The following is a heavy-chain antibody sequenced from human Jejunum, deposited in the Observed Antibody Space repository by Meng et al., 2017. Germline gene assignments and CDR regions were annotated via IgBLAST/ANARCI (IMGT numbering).Heavy chain of an antibody. CDR3: ARGQQWRPYHFDY. CDR1: EITFTSYW. D-gene: IGHD6-19*01. J-gene: IGHJ4*02. CDR2: IKHDGGVI. Sequence: GGSLRLSCAASEITFTSYWMSWVRQAPGKGLEWVAHIKHDGGVIYYVDSVKGRFTISRDNAKNSLYLQMDSLRAEDTAVYYCARGQQWRPYHFDYWGQGTLVTVSS. V-gene: IGHV3-7*01.